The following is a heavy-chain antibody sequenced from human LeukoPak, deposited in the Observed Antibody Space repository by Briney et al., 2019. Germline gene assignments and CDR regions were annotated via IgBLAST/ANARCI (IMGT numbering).Heavy chain of an antibody. D-gene: IGHD3-10*01. V-gene: IGHV1-69*06. CDR2: IIPIFGTA. J-gene: IGHJ4*02. CDR3: ARGLERYYYGSGRH. Sequence: SVKVSCKASGGTFSSYAISWVRQAPGQGLEWMGGIIPIFGTANYAQKFQGRVTITADKSTSTAYMELSSLRSEDTAVYYCARGLERYYYGSGRHWGQGTLVTVSS. CDR1: GGTFSSYA.